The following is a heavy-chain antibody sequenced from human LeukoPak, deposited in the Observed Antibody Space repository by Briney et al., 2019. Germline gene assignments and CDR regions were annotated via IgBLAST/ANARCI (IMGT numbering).Heavy chain of an antibody. CDR2: ISSSGSTI. V-gene: IGHV3-11*01. CDR1: GFTFSDYY. J-gene: IGHJ4*02. D-gene: IGHD2-2*02. Sequence: KPGGSLRLSCAASGFTFSDYYLSWIRQAPGKGLEWVSYISSSGSTINYADSVKGRFTISRDNAKNSLYLQMNSLGAEDTAVYYCARSNSANCYTDWGQGTLVTVSS. CDR3: ARSNSANCYTD.